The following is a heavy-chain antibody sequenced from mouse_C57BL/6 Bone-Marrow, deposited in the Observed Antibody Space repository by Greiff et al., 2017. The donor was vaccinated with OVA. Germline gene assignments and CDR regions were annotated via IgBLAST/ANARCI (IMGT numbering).Heavy chain of an antibody. CDR2: ISNLAYSI. V-gene: IGHV5-15*01. Sequence: EVQRVESGGGLVQPGGSLKLSCAASGFTFSDYGMAWVRQAPRKGPEWVAFISNLAYSIYYADTVTGRFTISRGNAKNTLYLEMSSLRSEDTAMYYCASTYYYGSSYSWFAYWGQGTLVTVSA. CDR3: ASTYYYGSSYSWFAY. J-gene: IGHJ3*01. CDR1: GFTFSDYG. D-gene: IGHD1-1*01.